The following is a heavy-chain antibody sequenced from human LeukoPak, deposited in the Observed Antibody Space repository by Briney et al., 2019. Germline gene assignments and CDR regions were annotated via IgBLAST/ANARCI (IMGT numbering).Heavy chain of an antibody. CDR3: AKRGVVIRVILVGFHKEAYYFDS. V-gene: IGHV3-23*01. Sequence: GGSLRLSCAVSGISLSNYGMSWVRQAPGKGLEWVAGISGSGGGTNYADSVKGRFTISRDNPKNTLYLQMNRLRAEDTAVYFCAKRGVVIRVILVGFHKEAYYFDSWGQGALVTVSS. D-gene: IGHD3-22*01. CDR1: GISLSNYG. CDR2: ISGSGGGT. J-gene: IGHJ4*02.